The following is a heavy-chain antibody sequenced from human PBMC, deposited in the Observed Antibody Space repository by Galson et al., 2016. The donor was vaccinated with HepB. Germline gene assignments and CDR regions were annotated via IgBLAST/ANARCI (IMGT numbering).Heavy chain of an antibody. D-gene: IGHD1-26*01. CDR1: GDSINSYY. J-gene: IGHJ4*02. CDR3: ARQGGSYRGGFDY. Sequence: ETLSLTCTVSGDSINSYYWRWIRQPPGKRLEWIGSIYYSGSTYYNPSLKSRVTISVYTSKNQFSLKLSSVTAADTAVYYCARQGGSYRGGFDYWGQGTLVTVSS. V-gene: IGHV4-39*01. CDR2: IYYSGST.